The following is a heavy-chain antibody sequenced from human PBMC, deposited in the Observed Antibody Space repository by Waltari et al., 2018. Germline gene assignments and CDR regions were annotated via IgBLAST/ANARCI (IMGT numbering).Heavy chain of an antibody. D-gene: IGHD3-3*02. CDR3: ARPALEHFSHAAFDV. V-gene: IGHV1-2*06. CDR2: INPNTGGA. CDR1: GYTYTDSH. Sequence: QVQLVQSGAEGKRPGASGTVSCRTSGYTYTDSHLPWLRQAPVQGLDWLGRINPNTGGANFAQNFRGRVTMTRDTSIITAYMELISLTSDDTAVYFCARPALEHFSHAAFDVWGQGTIVSVSS. J-gene: IGHJ3*01.